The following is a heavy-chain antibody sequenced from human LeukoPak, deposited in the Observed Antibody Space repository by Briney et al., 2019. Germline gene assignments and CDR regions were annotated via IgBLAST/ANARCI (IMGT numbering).Heavy chain of an antibody. Sequence: SETLSHTRVVYVGSISSHYWSWIRPPPGRGVEWMGYIYYSGSTNYNPSLKSRVTISVDTSKNQFSLKLSYVTVADTAVYYCARGVYNWNDVGAFDIWGQGTMVTVSS. CDR2: IYYSGST. J-gene: IGHJ3*02. CDR3: ARGVYNWNDVGAFDI. V-gene: IGHV4-59*11. CDR1: VGSISSHY. D-gene: IGHD1-20*01.